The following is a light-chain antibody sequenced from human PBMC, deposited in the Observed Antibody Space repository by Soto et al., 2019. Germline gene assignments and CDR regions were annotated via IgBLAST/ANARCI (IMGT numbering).Light chain of an antibody. V-gene: IGLV2-14*01. J-gene: IGLJ3*02. Sequence: QSALTQPASVSGSPGQSITISCTGTSSDVGAYNHVSWYQQHPGKAPKLMIYVVSNRPSGISNRFSGSKSGNTASLTISGLQAEDEADYYCSAHTTRNSWVFGGGTKLTVL. CDR1: SSDVGAYNH. CDR2: VVS. CDR3: SAHTTRNSWV.